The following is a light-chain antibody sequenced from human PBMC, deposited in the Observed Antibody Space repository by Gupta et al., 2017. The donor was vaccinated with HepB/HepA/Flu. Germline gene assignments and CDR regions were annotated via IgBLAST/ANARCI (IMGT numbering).Light chain of an antibody. CDR3: QQYNTNSET. CDR1: QTIDNW. J-gene: IGKJ1*01. Sequence: DIQMTQSPSTLSASVGDRVTITCRASQTIDNWLAWYQHQPGKAPKLLIYKASSLESGVPSRFSGSGSGTDFTLTISSLQPDDFATYYCQQYNTNSETFGQGTKVEIK. CDR2: KAS. V-gene: IGKV1-5*03.